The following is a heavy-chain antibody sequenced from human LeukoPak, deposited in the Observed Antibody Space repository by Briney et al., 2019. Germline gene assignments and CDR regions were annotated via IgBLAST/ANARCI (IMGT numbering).Heavy chain of an antibody. V-gene: IGHV1-2*02. Sequence: ASVKVSCKASGYTFTGYYMHWVRQAPGQGLEWMGWINPNSGGTNYAQKFQGRVTMTRDTSISTAYMELSRLRSDDTAVYYCARTKWLRFNLFDYWGQGTLVTVSS. J-gene: IGHJ4*02. CDR2: INPNSGGT. CDR1: GYTFTGYY. D-gene: IGHD5-12*01. CDR3: ARTKWLRFNLFDY.